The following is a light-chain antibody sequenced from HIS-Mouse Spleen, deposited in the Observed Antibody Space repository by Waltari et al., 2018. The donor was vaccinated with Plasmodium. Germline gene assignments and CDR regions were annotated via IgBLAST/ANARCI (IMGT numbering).Light chain of an antibody. CDR3: YSTDSSGNHRV. V-gene: IGLV3-10*01. CDR2: EDS. J-gene: IGLJ3*02. Sequence: SYELTPPPSVSVSPGHTARITCSADALPKKYAYWYQQKSGQAPVLVIYEDSKRPPGIPERFSGASSGTMATLTISGAQVEDEADYYCYSTDSSGNHRVFGGGTKLTVL. CDR1: ALPKKY.